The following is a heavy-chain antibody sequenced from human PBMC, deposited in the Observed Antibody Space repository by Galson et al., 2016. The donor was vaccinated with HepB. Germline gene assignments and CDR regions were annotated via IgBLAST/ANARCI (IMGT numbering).Heavy chain of an antibody. CDR1: GLTFSGSA. CDR2: IRSKANNYAT. J-gene: IGHJ5*02. CDR3: TRHLNPGYSSSWYFWFDP. D-gene: IGHD6-13*01. Sequence: SLRLSCAVSGLTFSGSAMHWVRQASGKGLEWVGHIRSKANNYATAYAASVKGRFTISRDDSKNTAYLQMNSLKTEDTAVYYCTRHLNPGYSSSWYFWFDPWSKGTLVTGSS. V-gene: IGHV3-73*01.